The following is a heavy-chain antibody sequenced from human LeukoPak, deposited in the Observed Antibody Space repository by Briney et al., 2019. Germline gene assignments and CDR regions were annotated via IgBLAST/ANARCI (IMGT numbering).Heavy chain of an antibody. CDR3: ARDIYGVFDY. V-gene: IGHV3-21*01. CDR1: GFTFSSYS. Sequence: GGSLRLSCAASGFTFSSYSMNWVRQTPGKGLEWISSIGSSGSYIYYADSVKGRFTISRDNAKNSLYLQMNSLRAEDTAVYYCARDIYGVFDYWGQGTLVTVSS. J-gene: IGHJ4*02. CDR2: IGSSGSYI. D-gene: IGHD4-17*01.